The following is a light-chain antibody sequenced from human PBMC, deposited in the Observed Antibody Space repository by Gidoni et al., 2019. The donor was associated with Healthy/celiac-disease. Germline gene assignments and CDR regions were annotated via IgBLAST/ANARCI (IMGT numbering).Light chain of an antibody. CDR2: AAS. Sequence: DIQITQSPSSLSASVGDRVTITCRASQSICSDLNWYQHKPGKAPKLLIYAASSFQSGVPSRFIGSGSGTDFTLTISSLQLEDFATYYCQQSYSTPSFTFGPGTKVDIK. V-gene: IGKV1-39*01. CDR1: QSICSD. J-gene: IGKJ3*01. CDR3: QQSYSTPSFT.